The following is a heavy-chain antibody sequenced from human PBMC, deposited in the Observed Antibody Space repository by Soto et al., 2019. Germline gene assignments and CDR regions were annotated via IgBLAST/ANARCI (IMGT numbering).Heavy chain of an antibody. Sequence: QVQLVQSGAEVKKPGCSVKVSCTASGVTFSSYAISWVRQAPGQGLEWMGGIIPIFGTANYAQKFQGRVTMTADESTSTAYMELSSLRSDDTAVYYCAIGTILNYYYGMDVWGQGTTVTVSS. V-gene: IGHV1-69*01. J-gene: IGHJ6*02. CDR3: AIGTILNYYYGMDV. CDR1: GVTFSSYA. CDR2: IIPIFGTA. D-gene: IGHD3-3*01.